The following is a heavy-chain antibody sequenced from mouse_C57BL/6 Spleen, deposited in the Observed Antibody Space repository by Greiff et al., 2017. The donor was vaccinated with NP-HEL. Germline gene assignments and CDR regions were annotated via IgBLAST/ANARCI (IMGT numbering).Heavy chain of an antibody. CDR1: GYTFTSYW. Sequence: QVQLQQSGAELVKPGASVKMSCKASGYTFTSYWITWVKQRPGQGLEWIGDIYPGSGSTNYNEKFKSKATLTVDTSSSTAYMQLSSLTSEDSAVYYCARDGGLRRDAMDYWGQGTSVTVSS. CDR2: IYPGSGST. V-gene: IGHV1-55*01. J-gene: IGHJ4*01. CDR3: ARDGGLRRDAMDY. D-gene: IGHD2-4*01.